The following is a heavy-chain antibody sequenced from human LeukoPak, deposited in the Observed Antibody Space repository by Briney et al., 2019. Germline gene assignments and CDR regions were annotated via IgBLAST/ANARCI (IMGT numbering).Heavy chain of an antibody. CDR1: GGSISSGGYY. Sequence: SQTLSLTCTVSGGSISSGGYYWSWIRQPPGKGLEWIGYIYHSGSTYYNPSLKSRVTISVDRSKNQFSLKLSSVTAADTAVYYCAGLVSSSWGYYFDYWGQGTLVTVSS. V-gene: IGHV4-30-2*01. D-gene: IGHD3/OR15-3a*01. CDR3: AGLVSSSWGYYFDY. CDR2: IYHSGST. J-gene: IGHJ4*02.